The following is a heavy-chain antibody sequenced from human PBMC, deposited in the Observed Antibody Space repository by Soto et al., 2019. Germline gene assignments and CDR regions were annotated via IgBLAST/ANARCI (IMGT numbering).Heavy chain of an antibody. CDR1: GGSISSYY. J-gene: IGHJ5*02. Sequence: QVQLQDSGPGLVKPSETLSLTCTVSGGSISSYYWSWIRQPPGKGLEWIGYIYYSGSTKYNPSLKSRVTISVDTSKNQFSLKLNAVTAADTSVYHCARLGGGNWFDPWGQGTLVTVSS. CDR3: ARLGGGNWFDP. CDR2: IYYSGST. V-gene: IGHV4-59*08. D-gene: IGHD3-16*01.